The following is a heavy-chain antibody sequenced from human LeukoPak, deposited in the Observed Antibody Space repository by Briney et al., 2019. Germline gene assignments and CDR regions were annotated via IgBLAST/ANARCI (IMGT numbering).Heavy chain of an antibody. J-gene: IGHJ3*02. D-gene: IGHD1-26*01. CDR1: GFTVSSNY. CDR3: AKVMRLGVGSYSHAFDI. V-gene: IGHV3-23*01. Sequence: GGSLRLSCAASGFTVSSNYMTWVRQAPGKGLKWVSAISGSGGSTYYADSVKGRFTISRDNSKNTLYLQMNSLRAEDTAVYYCAKVMRLGVGSYSHAFDIWGQGTMVTVSS. CDR2: ISGSGGST.